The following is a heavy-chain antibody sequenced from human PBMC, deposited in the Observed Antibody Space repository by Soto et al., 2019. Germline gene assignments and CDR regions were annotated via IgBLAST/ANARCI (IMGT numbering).Heavy chain of an antibody. J-gene: IGHJ5*02. V-gene: IGHV3-23*01. CDR3: AKAVGRCSSTSCYMRYNWFDP. CDR1: GFTFSSYA. D-gene: IGHD2-2*02. Sequence: GGSLRLSCAASGFTFSSYAMSWVRQAPGKGLEWVSAISGSGGSTYYADSGKGRFTISRDNSKNTLYLQMNSLRAEDTAVYYCAKAVGRCSSTSCYMRYNWFDPWGQGTLVTVSS. CDR2: ISGSGGST.